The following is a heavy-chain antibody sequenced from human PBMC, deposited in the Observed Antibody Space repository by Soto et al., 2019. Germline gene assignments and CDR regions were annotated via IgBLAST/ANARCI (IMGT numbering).Heavy chain of an antibody. CDR3: VRESTTSGPNWFDT. D-gene: IGHD1-1*01. Sequence: SETLSLTCSVSGGSINSGRSSWNWIRQSPGKGLEWIAYIYHSGSTYYNPSLKSRVTISVDRSENQFSLKLTSVTAADTAVYYCVRESTTSGPNWFDTWGPGILVTVPQ. J-gene: IGHJ5*02. CDR2: IYHSGST. V-gene: IGHV4-30-2*06. CDR1: GGSINSGRSS.